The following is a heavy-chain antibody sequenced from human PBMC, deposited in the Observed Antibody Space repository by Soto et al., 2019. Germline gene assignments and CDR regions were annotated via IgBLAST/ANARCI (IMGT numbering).Heavy chain of an antibody. V-gene: IGHV3-48*03. CDR1: GFTFSSYE. CDR3: ATTHGHDYGMDX. CDR2: ISSSGSTI. Sequence: GGSLRLSFAASGFTFSSYEMNWVRQAPGKGLEWVAYISSSGSTIYYEDSVKGRFTISSDNAKNSLYLQMNSLSAEDTAVYYCATTHGHDYGMDXWGQGTTVTVS. J-gene: IGHJ6*02.